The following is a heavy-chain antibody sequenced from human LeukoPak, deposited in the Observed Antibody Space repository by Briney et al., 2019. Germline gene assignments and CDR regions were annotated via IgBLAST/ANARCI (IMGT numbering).Heavy chain of an antibody. D-gene: IGHD3-22*01. CDR2: IKSETDGGTT. CDR1: GFTVSSKY. V-gene: IGHV3-15*01. Sequence: PGGSLRLSCAASGFTVSSKYMSWVRQAPGKGLEWVGRIKSETDGGTTDYAAPVKGRFTISRDDSENTLFLQMNSLKTEDTAVYYCTTVYDSSGYRFDPWGQGTLVTVSS. CDR3: TTVYDSSGYRFDP. J-gene: IGHJ5*02.